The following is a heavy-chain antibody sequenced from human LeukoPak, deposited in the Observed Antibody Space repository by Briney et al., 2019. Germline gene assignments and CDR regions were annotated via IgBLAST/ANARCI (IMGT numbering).Heavy chain of an antibody. Sequence: SETLSLTCTVSGGSISSYYWSWIRQPPGKGLEWIGYIYYSGSTNYNPSLKSRVTISVDTSKNQFSLKLSSVTAADTAVYYCARAKYYDGFDPWGQGTLVTVSS. J-gene: IGHJ5*02. CDR3: ARAKYYDGFDP. CDR1: GGSISSYY. CDR2: IYYSGST. D-gene: IGHD3-3*01. V-gene: IGHV4-59*01.